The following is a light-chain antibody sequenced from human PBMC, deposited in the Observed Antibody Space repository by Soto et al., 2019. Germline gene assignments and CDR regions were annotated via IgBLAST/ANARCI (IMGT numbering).Light chain of an antibody. J-gene: IGKJ4*01. Sequence: DIQITQSPSTLSASVGARVTITCRASQSISSWLAWYQQKLGRAPRLLIYDASSLESGVPSRFSGSGYGTEFTLTISSLQPEDFATYYCQQANSFPLTFGGGTKV. V-gene: IGKV1-5*01. CDR2: DAS. CDR3: QQANSFPLT. CDR1: QSISSW.